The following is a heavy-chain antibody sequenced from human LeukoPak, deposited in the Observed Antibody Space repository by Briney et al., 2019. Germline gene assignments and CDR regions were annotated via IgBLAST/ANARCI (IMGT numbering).Heavy chain of an antibody. D-gene: IGHD3-10*01. CDR2: IYYSGST. Sequence: PSETLSLTCTVSGGSISSSSYYWDWIRQPPGKGLEWIGSIYYSGSTYYNPSLKSRVTISVDTSKNQFSLKLSSVTAADTAVYYCAKDYGSGSSFDYWGQGTLVTVSS. CDR3: AKDYGSGSSFDY. J-gene: IGHJ4*02. V-gene: IGHV4-39*07. CDR1: GGSISSSSYY.